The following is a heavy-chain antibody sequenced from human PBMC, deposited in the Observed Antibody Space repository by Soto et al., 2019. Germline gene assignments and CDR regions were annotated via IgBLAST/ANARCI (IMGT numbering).Heavy chain of an antibody. Sequence: GESLKISCKGSGYSFTSYWIGWVRQMPGKGLEWMGIIYPGDSDTRYSPSFQGQVTISADKSISTAYLQWRSLKASDTAMYYCARLPLTTVTTRYYYYYGMDVWGQGTTVTVSS. V-gene: IGHV5-51*01. J-gene: IGHJ6*02. CDR3: ARLPLTTVTTRYYYYYGMDV. CDR1: GYSFTSYW. CDR2: IYPGDSDT. D-gene: IGHD4-17*01.